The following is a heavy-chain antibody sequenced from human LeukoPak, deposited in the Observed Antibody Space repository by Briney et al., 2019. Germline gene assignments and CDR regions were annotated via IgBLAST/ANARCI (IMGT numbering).Heavy chain of an antibody. CDR1: GGTFSSYA. CDR2: IIPILGIA. D-gene: IGHD4-17*01. CDR3: ARCPSGESSLYYYYYGMDV. Sequence: SVKVSCKASGGTFSSYAVNWVRQAPGQGLEWMGRIIPILGIANYAQKFQGRVTITADKSTSTAYMELSSLRSEDTAVYYCARCPSGESSLYYYYYGMDVWGQGTTVTVSS. J-gene: IGHJ6*02. V-gene: IGHV1-69*04.